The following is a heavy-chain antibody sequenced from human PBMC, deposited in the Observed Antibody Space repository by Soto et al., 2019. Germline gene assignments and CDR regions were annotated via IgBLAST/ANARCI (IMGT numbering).Heavy chain of an antibody. V-gene: IGHV3-72*01. CDR3: ARGAPPFDD. CDR2: SRNRGIGYTT. Sequence: GESLNISFASSGLTLVDHYMAWVRQTTRKGLEWIGRSRNRGIGYTTEYAASVKGRFTISRYDSKSSLDLQMNSLRTDDTAVYYCARGAPPFDDWGQGTLVTVSS. CDR1: GLTLVDHY. J-gene: IGHJ4*02.